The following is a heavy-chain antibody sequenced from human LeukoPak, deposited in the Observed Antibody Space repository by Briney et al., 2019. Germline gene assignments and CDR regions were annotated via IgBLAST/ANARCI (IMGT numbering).Heavy chain of an antibody. V-gene: IGHV3-23*01. CDR2: ISDSGGST. CDR3: AKRGVVIRVILVGFHKEAYYFDS. Sequence: GGSLRLSCAVSGITLSNYGMSWVRQAPGKGLEWVAGISDSGGSTNYADSVKGRFTISRDKPKNTLYLQMNSLRAEDTAVYFCAKRGVVIRVILVGFHKEAYYFDSWGQGALVTVSS. CDR1: GITLSNYG. J-gene: IGHJ4*02. D-gene: IGHD3-22*01.